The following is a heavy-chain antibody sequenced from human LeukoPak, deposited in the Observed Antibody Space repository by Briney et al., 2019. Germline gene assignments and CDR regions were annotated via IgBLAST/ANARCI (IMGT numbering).Heavy chain of an antibody. J-gene: IGHJ6*03. V-gene: IGHV4-59*01. D-gene: IGHD5-18*01. CDR2: IYYSGST. Sequence: PSETLSLTCTVSGGSISSYYWSWIRQPPGKGLEWIGYIYYSGSTHYNPSLKSRVTISVETSKNQFSLKLSSVTAADTAVYYCARTEESGYSYRYFGYYYYMDVWGKGTTVTVSS. CDR3: ARTEESGYSYRYFGYYYYMDV. CDR1: GGSISSYY.